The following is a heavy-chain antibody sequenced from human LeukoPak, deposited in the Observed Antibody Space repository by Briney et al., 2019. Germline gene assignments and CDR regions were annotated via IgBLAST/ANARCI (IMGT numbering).Heavy chain of an antibody. CDR3: ARVGSSGWYVYYFDS. Sequence: ASVKVSCKASGYTFTSYDINWVRQATGQGLEWMGWMNPNSGNTGYAQKFQGRVTMSRNTSISTAYMELSSLRSEDTAVYYCARVGSSGWYVYYFDSWGQGTLVTVSS. D-gene: IGHD6-19*01. V-gene: IGHV1-8*01. J-gene: IGHJ4*02. CDR2: MNPNSGNT. CDR1: GYTFTSYD.